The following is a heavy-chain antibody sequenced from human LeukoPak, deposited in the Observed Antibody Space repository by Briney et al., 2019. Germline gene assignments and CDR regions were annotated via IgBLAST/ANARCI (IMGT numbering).Heavy chain of an antibody. CDR1: GGTFSSYA. D-gene: IGHD4-23*01. V-gene: IGHV1-69*06. J-gene: IGHJ4*02. CDR2: IIPIFGTA. Sequence: SVKVSCKASGGTFSSYAISWVRQAPGQGLEWMGGIIPIFGTANYAQKFQGRVTITADKSTSTAYMELSSLRSEDTAVYYCARDQSVGGNSEFDYWGQGTLVTVSS. CDR3: ARDQSVGGNSEFDY.